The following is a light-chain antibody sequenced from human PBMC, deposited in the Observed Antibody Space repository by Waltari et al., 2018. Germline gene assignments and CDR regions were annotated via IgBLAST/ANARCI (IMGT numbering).Light chain of an antibody. J-gene: IGKJ1*01. Sequence: IQMSQSPSSLSASVGDRVTITCRASQGISNSLNWYQQKPGKAPKLLISYANILASGVPSRFSGSGSGTEVTLTISSLQREDFATYFCQQGSGYPRTFGLGTKVEIK. CDR2: YAN. V-gene: IGKV1-13*02. CDR1: QGISNS. CDR3: QQGSGYPRT.